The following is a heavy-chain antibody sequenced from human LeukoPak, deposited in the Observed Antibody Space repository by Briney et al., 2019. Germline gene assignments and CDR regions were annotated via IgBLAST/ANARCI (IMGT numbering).Heavy chain of an antibody. V-gene: IGHV4-34*01. Sequence: PSETLSLTCAVYGGSFSGYYWSWIRQPPGKGLEWIGEINHSGSTNYNPSLKSRVTISVDTSKKQFPLKLSSVTAADTAVYYCARGVGKGYCSSTSCPGWFDPWGQGSLVSVSS. J-gene: IGHJ5*02. D-gene: IGHD2-2*01. CDR2: INHSGST. CDR1: GGSFSGYY. CDR3: ARGVGKGYCSSTSCPGWFDP.